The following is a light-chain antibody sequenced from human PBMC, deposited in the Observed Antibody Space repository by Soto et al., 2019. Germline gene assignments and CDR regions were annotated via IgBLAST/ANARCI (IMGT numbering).Light chain of an antibody. CDR1: SSDVGGYNY. CDR3: NSYTNNNTFV. J-gene: IGLJ1*01. V-gene: IGLV2-14*01. CDR2: EVS. Sequence: QSVLTQPASVSGSPGQSITISCTGTSSDVGGYNYVSWFQQHPGKAPKLMIYEVSNRPSGVSNRFSGSRSGNTASLTISGLQSEDEAEYYCNSYTNNNTFVFGTGTQVTVL.